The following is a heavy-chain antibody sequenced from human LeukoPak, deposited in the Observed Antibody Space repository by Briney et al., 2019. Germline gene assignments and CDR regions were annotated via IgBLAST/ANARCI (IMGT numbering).Heavy chain of an antibody. CDR2: VYHDGTT. V-gene: IGHV4-59*11. D-gene: IGHD2/OR15-2a*01. CDR3: ARGSTRADDY. J-gene: IGHJ4*02. CDR1: GASISRHY. Sequence: SETLSLTCTVSGASISRHYWSWIRQPPGKGLEWIGYVYHDGTTNYKPSLRSRVAISIDTSRNQLSLKLSSMTAADTAVYYCARGSTRADDYWGQGILVTVSS.